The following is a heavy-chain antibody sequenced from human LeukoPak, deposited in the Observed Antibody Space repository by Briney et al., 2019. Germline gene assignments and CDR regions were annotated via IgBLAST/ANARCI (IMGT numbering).Heavy chain of an antibody. CDR3: ARRCSSTSCYNY. J-gene: IGHJ4*02. CDR1: GGSFSGYY. D-gene: IGHD2-2*02. Sequence: SETLSLTCAVYGGSFSGYYWSWIRQPPGKGLEWIGEINHSGSTKYDPSLKSRVTISVDTSKNQFSLRLSSVTAADTAVYYCARRCSSTSCYNYWGQGTLVTVSS. CDR2: INHSGST. V-gene: IGHV4-34*01.